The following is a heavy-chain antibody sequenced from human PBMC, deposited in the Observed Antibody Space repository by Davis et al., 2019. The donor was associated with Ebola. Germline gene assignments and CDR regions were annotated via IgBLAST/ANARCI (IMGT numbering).Heavy chain of an antibody. V-gene: IGHV3-73*01. D-gene: IGHD1-26*01. CDR1: GFTFSSYW. CDR2: IRSKANSYAT. CDR3: TGSGGSNDY. J-gene: IGHJ4*02. Sequence: GESLKISCAASGFTFSSYWMHWVRQASGKGLEWVGRIRSKANSYATAYAASVKGRFTISRDDSKNTAYLQMNSLKTEDTAVYYCTGSGGSNDYWGQGTLVTVSS.